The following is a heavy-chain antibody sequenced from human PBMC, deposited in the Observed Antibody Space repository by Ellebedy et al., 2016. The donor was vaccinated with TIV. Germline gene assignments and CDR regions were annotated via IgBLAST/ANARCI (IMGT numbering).Heavy chain of an antibody. CDR2: IKSNSDGGTT. D-gene: IGHD2-2*01. Sequence: PGGSLRLSCSASGFTFSSAWMSWVRQAPGKGLEWIGRIKSNSDGGTTDYTAPVKGRFTISRDDSKNTLYLQMNSLETEDTAVYFCTTYLYCGSSGCHYGRVDNWGQGTLVTVSS. V-gene: IGHV3-15*01. CDR1: GFTFSSAW. J-gene: IGHJ4*02. CDR3: TTYLYCGSSGCHYGRVDN.